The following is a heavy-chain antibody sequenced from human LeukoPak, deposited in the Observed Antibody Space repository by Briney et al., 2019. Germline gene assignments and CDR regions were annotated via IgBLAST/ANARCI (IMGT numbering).Heavy chain of an antibody. V-gene: IGHV4-59*01. CDR3: ARDVSQYYDFWSGYHNWFDP. J-gene: IGHJ5*02. CDR2: IYYSGST. Sequence: SETLSLTCAVYGGSFSGYYWSWIRQPPGKGLEWIGYIYYSGSTNYNPSLKSRVTISVDTSKNQFSLKLSSVTAADTAAYYCARDVSQYYDFWSGYHNWFDPWGQGTLVTVSS. D-gene: IGHD3-3*01. CDR1: GGSFSGYY.